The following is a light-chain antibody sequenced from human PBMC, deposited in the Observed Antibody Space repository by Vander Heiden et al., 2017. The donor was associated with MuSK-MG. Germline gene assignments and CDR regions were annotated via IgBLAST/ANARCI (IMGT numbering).Light chain of an antibody. CDR3: QVWDSSSDHPGVV. CDR2: YDS. CDR1: NTGSKC. V-gene: IGLV3-21*04. J-gene: IGLJ2*01. Sequence: SYVLTQPPSVSVALGKTARTTCWGNNTGSKCVPRYQQKPGPAPEQVIYYDSDRPSGIPERFSGSNSGNTATPTISRVEAGDEADYDCQVWDSSSDHPGVVFGGGTKLTVL.